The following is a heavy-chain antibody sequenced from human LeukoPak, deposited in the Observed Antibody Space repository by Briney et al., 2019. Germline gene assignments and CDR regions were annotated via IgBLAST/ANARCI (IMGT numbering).Heavy chain of an antibody. CDR2: IWYDGSNK. V-gene: IGHV3-33*01. J-gene: IGHJ4*02. D-gene: IGHD6-19*01. Sequence: GRSLRLSCAASGFTFSSYGMHWVRQAPGKGLEWVAVIWYDGSNKYYADSVKGRFTISRDNSKNTLYLQMNSLRAEDTAVYYCARDRSSGWSPFDYWGQGTLLTVSS. CDR3: ARDRSSGWSPFDY. CDR1: GFTFSSYG.